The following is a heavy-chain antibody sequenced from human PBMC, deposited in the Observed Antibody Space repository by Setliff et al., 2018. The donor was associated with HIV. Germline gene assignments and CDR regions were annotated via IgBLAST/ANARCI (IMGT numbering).Heavy chain of an antibody. CDR3: TSRSTVTIRDYSFNV. J-gene: IGHJ2*01. CDR2: IKSETDGGAV. V-gene: IGHV3-15*01. CDR1: GLTFRNAW. Sequence: PGGSLRLSCVASGLTFRNAWMGWVRQAPGKGLEWVGRIKSETDGGAVDYGTPVRGRCTILRDDSKNTLYLEIDSLKTEDTGTYYCTSRSTVTIRDYSFNVWGRGTLVTVS. D-gene: IGHD4-4*01.